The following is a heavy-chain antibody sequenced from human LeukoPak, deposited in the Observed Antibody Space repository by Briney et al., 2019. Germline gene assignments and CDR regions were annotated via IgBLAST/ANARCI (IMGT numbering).Heavy chain of an antibody. CDR3: TRYDSSRFDP. D-gene: IGHD3-3*01. Sequence: GRSLRLSCAGAGFTFSNYGMHWVRQAPGKGLEWVAVISYEGGTTYYADSVKGRFTISRDNSRNTMDLQMNSLRVEDTAVYHCTRYDSSRFDPWGQGTLVIVSS. CDR2: ISYEGGTT. V-gene: IGHV3-30*03. J-gene: IGHJ5*02. CDR1: GFTFSNYG.